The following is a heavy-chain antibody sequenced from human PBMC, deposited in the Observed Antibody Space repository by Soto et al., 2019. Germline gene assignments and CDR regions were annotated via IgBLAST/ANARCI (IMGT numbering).Heavy chain of an antibody. CDR3: ARVGPCQLPPFDY. V-gene: IGHV1-3*01. J-gene: IGHJ4*02. CDR2: INAGNGNT. CDR1: GYTFTRYA. D-gene: IGHD2-2*01. Sequence: GASVKVSCKASGYTFTRYAMHWVRQAPGQRLEWMGWINAGNGNTKYSQKFQGRVTITRDTSASTAYMELSSLRSEDTAVYYCARVGPCQLPPFDYWGPGTLVTVSS.